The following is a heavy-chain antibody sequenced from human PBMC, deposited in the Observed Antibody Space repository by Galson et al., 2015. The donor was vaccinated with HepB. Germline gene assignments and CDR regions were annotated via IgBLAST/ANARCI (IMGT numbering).Heavy chain of an antibody. CDR2: IKQDGSEK. Sequence: SLRLSCAASGFTFSSYWMSWVRQAPGKGLEWVANIKQDGSEKYYVDSVKGRFTISRDNAKNSLYLQMNSLRAEDTAVYYCARDLRDSSSWYRFYYYYGMDVWGQGTTVTVSS. CDR1: GFTFSSYW. D-gene: IGHD6-13*01. J-gene: IGHJ6*02. V-gene: IGHV3-7*03. CDR3: ARDLRDSSSWYRFYYYYGMDV.